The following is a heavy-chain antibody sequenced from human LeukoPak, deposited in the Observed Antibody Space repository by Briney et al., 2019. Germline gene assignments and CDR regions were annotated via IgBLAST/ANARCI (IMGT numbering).Heavy chain of an antibody. V-gene: IGHV3-23*01. CDR1: GFTFSSYA. J-gene: IGHJ6*03. CDR2: ISGSGGNT. D-gene: IGHD2-21*01. CDR3: AKGTITYSFYYMEV. Sequence: GGSLRLSCAASGFTFSSYAMSWVRQAPGKGPEWVSGISGSGGNTQYSDSVKGRFTMSRDNSKNTLFLQMTSLRVEDTAVYYCAKGTITYSFYYMEVWGKGTTVTVSS.